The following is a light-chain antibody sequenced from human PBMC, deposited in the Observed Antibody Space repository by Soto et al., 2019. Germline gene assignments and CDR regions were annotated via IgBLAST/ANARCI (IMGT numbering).Light chain of an antibody. V-gene: IGLV2-23*01. J-gene: IGLJ1*01. CDR3: CSYAGSNTFV. Sequence: QSALTQPASVSGSPGQSITISYTGTSCDVGSYNLVSWYQHHPGKAPKLMIYEGSKRPSGVSNRFSGSKSGNTASLTISGLQAEDEADYFCCSYAGSNTFVFGTGTKVTVL. CDR2: EGS. CDR1: SCDVGSYNL.